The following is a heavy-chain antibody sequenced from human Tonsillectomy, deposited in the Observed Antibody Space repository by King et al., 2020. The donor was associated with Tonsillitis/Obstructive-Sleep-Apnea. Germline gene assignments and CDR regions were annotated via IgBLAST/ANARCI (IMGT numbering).Heavy chain of an antibody. CDR3: ARGKGCSSTSCSTLYYYYYYMDV. V-gene: IGHV3-30*04. J-gene: IGHJ6*03. Sequence: VQLVESGGGVVQPGRSLRLSCAASGFTFSSYAMHWVRQAPGKGLEWVAVISSDGGNKYYADSVKGRFTISRDNSKNTLYLQMNSLRTEDTAVYYCARGKGCSSTSCSTLYYYYYYMDVWGNGTTVTVSS. D-gene: IGHD2-2*02. CDR1: GFTFSSYA. CDR2: ISSDGGNK.